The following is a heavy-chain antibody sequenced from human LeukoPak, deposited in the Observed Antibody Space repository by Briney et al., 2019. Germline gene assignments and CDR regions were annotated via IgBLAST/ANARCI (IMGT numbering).Heavy chain of an antibody. V-gene: IGHV3-23*01. CDR3: AKDPTHYYDSSGYYY. J-gene: IGHJ4*02. Sequence: PWGSLRLSCAASGFTFSSYAMSWVRQAPGMGLEWVSAISGSGGSTYYADSVKGRFTISRDNSKNTLYLQMNSLRAEDTAVYYCAKDPTHYYDSSGYYYWGQGTLVTVSS. CDR2: ISGSGGST. D-gene: IGHD3-22*01. CDR1: GFTFSSYA.